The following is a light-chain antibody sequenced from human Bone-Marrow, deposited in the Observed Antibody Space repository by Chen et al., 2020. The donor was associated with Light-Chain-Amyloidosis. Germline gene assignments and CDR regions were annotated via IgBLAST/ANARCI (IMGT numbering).Light chain of an antibody. CDR1: SSDVGGDNH. CDR3: SSYTITNALV. J-gene: IGLJ1*01. CDR2: EVT. Sequence: QSALTQPASVSGSPGQSITISCTGTSSDVGGDNHVSWYQQHPDKAPKLMIYEVTIRPSWVPDRFSGSKTDTTASMTISVLQTEDEDDYFCSSYTITNALVFGSGTRVTVL. V-gene: IGLV2-14*01.